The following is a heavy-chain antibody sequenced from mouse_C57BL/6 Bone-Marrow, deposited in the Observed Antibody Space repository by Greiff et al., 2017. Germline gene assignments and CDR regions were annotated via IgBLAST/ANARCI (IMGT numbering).Heavy chain of an antibody. CDR1: GYTFTSYG. J-gene: IGHJ3*01. CDR3: AGTTAPFAY. V-gene: IGHV1-81*01. D-gene: IGHD1-2*01. Sequence: VKVVESGAELARPGASVMLSCKASGYTFTSYGISWVKQRTGQGLEWIGEFYPRSGNTYYNEKFKGKATLNADKSSSTAYMELRSLTSEDSAVYFCAGTTAPFAYWGQGTLVTVSA. CDR2: FYPRSGNT.